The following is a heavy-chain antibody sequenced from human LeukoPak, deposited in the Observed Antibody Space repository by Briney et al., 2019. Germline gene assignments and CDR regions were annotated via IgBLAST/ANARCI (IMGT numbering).Heavy chain of an antibody. D-gene: IGHD3-3*01. J-gene: IGHJ4*02. CDR2: IYHSGST. V-gene: IGHV4-38-2*02. Sequence: SETLSLTCTVSGYSISSGYYWGWIRQPPGKGREWIGSIYHSGSTYYNPSLKSRVTISVDTSKNQFSLKLSSVTAADTAVYYCARGRYDFWSGFLFDYWGQGTLVAVSS. CDR1: GYSISSGYY. CDR3: ARGRYDFWSGFLFDY.